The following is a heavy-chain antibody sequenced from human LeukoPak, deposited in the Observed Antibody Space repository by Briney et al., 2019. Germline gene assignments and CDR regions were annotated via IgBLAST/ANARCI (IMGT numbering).Heavy chain of an antibody. D-gene: IGHD3-9*01. CDR1: GFTFSSYV. V-gene: IGHV3-30*18. Sequence: PGGSLRLSCAASGFTFSSYVMHWVRQAPGKGLEWVAGISSDGNNKYYGDSVKGRFTISRDNSGSTLYLQMNTLRIEDTAVYYCAKEKERILIGHSGFDYWGQGTLVTVSS. CDR3: AKEKERILIGHSGFDY. CDR2: ISSDGNNK. J-gene: IGHJ4*02.